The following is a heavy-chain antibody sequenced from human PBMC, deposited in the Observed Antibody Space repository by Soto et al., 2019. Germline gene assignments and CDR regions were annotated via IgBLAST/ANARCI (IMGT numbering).Heavy chain of an antibody. D-gene: IGHD1-26*01. J-gene: IGHJ3*02. Sequence: ASVKVSCKASGYTFTGYYMHWVRQALGQGLEWVGWINPNSGGTNYAQKFQGWVTMTRDTSISTAYMELSRLRSDDTAVYYGARGRRGRLGGAFDIWGQRTMVT. V-gene: IGHV1-2*04. CDR1: GYTFTGYY. CDR2: INPNSGGT. CDR3: ARGRRGRLGGAFDI.